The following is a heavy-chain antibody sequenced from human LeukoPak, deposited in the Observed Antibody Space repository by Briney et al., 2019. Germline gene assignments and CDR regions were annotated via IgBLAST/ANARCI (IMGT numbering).Heavy chain of an antibody. Sequence: ASVKVSCKASGYTFTSYAMNWVRQAPGQGLEWMGWIHPSTGNPTYAQGFTGRFVFSLDTSVSTTYLQISSLKAEDTAVYFCARAFQSLGGLSLPDYWGQGTLLTVSS. V-gene: IGHV7-4-1*02. CDR1: GYTFTSYA. CDR3: ARAFQSLGGLSLPDY. J-gene: IGHJ4*02. D-gene: IGHD3-16*02. CDR2: IHPSTGNP.